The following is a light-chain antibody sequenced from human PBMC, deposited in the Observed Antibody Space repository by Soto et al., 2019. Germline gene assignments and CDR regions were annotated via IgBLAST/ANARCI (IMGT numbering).Light chain of an antibody. J-gene: IGKJ4*01. CDR1: RSVSRTN. CDR3: QQFGSSPLLT. Sequence: EILLTQSPGTLSLSPGERSTLSCRAIRSVSRTNLAWYQQKPGQAPRLLIYDASTRAAGIPDRFVGSGSGTDFTLTINRLESEDFAVYYCQQFGSSPLLTFGGGTKVDIK. V-gene: IGKV3-20*01. CDR2: DAS.